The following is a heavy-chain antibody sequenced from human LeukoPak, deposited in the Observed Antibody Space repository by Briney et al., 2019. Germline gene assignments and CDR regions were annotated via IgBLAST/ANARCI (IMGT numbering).Heavy chain of an antibody. J-gene: IGHJ4*02. CDR2: IIPILGIA. CDR1: GGTFSSYA. CDR3: ARAGQLGYFDY. V-gene: IGHV1-69*04. Sequence: GSSVKVSCKASGGTFSSYAISWVRQAPGQGLEWMGRIIPILGIANYAQKFQGRVTITADKSTSTAYMELSSLRSEDTAVYYCARAGQLGYFDYWGQGTLVTVSS. D-gene: IGHD5-24*01.